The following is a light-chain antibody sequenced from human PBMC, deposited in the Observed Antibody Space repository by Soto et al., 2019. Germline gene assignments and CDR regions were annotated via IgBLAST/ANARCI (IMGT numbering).Light chain of an antibody. CDR1: QSVNSRY. CDR3: QQYVSSPLT. Sequence: EIVLTQSPGTLSLSPGERATLSCRASQSVNSRYLAWYQQKPGQAPNLLIYGTSNRATGIPDRFSGSGSGTDFTLTISRLEPEDFAVYYCQQYVSSPLTFGGGTKVEIK. CDR2: GTS. J-gene: IGKJ4*01. V-gene: IGKV3-20*01.